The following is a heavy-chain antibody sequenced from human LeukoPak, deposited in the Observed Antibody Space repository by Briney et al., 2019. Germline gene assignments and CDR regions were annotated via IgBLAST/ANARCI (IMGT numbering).Heavy chain of an antibody. CDR3: AKMPYHCSSTSCSAFDN. D-gene: IGHD2-2*01. J-gene: IGHJ4*02. CDR2: ISYDGSNK. Sequence: GGSLRLSCAASGFTFSSYAMHWVRQAPGKGLEWVAVISYDGSNKYYADSVKGRFTISRDNSKNTLYVQMNSLRAEDTAVYHCAKMPYHCSSTSCSAFDNWGQGTLVTVSS. CDR1: GFTFSSYA. V-gene: IGHV3-30-3*02.